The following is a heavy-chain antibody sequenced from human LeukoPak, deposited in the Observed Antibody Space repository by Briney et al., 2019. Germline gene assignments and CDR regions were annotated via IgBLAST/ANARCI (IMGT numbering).Heavy chain of an antibody. D-gene: IGHD3-3*01. Sequence: GGSLRLSCAASGFSFSIAYMSWVRQAPGKGLEWVGRIKSKTDDGTTDYAAPVKGRFTISRDESKNTLFLQMNSLKTEDTAVYYCTTEGRGGGNDLWSGADYYYMDVWGKGTTVTVSS. CDR3: TTEGRGGGNDLWSGADYYYMDV. J-gene: IGHJ6*03. V-gene: IGHV3-15*01. CDR1: GFSFSIAY. CDR2: IKSKTDDGTT.